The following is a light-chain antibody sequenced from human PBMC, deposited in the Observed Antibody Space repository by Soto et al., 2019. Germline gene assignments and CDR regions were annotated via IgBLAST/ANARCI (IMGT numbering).Light chain of an antibody. V-gene: IGLV1-40*01. CDR3: QSFDSSLSAYV. CDR2: GNT. Sequence: QPVLTQPPSVSGAPGQRVTISCTGSSSNIGAGYDVHWYQQFPGTAPKLLIYGNTNRPSGVPDRVSGSKSGTSASLAITGLQAEDEADYYCQSFDSSLSAYVFGTGTKLTVL. CDR1: SSNIGAGYD. J-gene: IGLJ1*01.